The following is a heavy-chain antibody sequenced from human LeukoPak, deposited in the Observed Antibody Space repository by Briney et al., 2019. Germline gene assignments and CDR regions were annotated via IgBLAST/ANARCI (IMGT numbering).Heavy chain of an antibody. D-gene: IGHD2-21*02. CDR3: ASQGPDRSCGHDCYRASS. Sequence: GGSLRLSCAASGFTFDDYNMHWVRQAPGKGLDWVSGISYNSGNIGYADSVKGRFTVSRDNAKNFLYLQMNSLRAEDTALYYCASQGPDRSCGHDCYRASSWGQGALVTVAS. CDR1: GFTFDDYN. J-gene: IGHJ5*02. CDR2: ISYNSGNI. V-gene: IGHV3-9*01.